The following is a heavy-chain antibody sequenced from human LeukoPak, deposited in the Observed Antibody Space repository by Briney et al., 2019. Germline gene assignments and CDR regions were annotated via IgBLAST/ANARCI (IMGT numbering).Heavy chain of an antibody. V-gene: IGHV4-4*02. CDR2: VNLQGST. CDR3: AREGGFYRPLDY. Sequence: SETLSLTCTVSGGSISNTNWWTWFRQPPGKGLEWIGEVNLQGSTNYNPSLKSRVAISVDKSENHISLKLTSVTAADTAVYYCAREGGFYRPLDYSGQGTLVTVSS. CDR1: GGSISNTNW. J-gene: IGHJ4*02. D-gene: IGHD6-25*01.